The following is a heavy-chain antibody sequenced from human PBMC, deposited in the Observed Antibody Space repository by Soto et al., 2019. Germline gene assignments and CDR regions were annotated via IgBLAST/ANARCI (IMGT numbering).Heavy chain of an antibody. CDR2: IYPGDSDT. CDR1: GYSFTSYW. D-gene: IGHD3-3*01. J-gene: IGHJ6*02. V-gene: IGHV5-51*01. Sequence: PGESLKISCKGSGYSFTSYWIGWVRQMPGKGLEWMGIIYPGDSDTRYSPSFQGQVTISADKSISTAYLQWSSLKASDTAMYYCARQRRAYYDFWSGYPDYYYGMDVWGQGTTVTVSS. CDR3: ARQRRAYYDFWSGYPDYYYGMDV.